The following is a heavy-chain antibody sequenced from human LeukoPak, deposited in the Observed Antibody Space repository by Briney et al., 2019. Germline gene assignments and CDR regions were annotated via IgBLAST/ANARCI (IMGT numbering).Heavy chain of an antibody. Sequence: SETLSLTCTVSCGPISSYYWSWIRPPAGKGLEWIGRIYTSGSTNYNPSLKSRATMSVDTSKNQFSLKLSSVTAADTAVYYCARDWFGSESEFDYWGQGTLVTVSS. CDR1: CGPISSYY. V-gene: IGHV4-4*07. CDR3: ARDWFGSESEFDY. CDR2: IYTSGST. J-gene: IGHJ4*02. D-gene: IGHD3-10*01.